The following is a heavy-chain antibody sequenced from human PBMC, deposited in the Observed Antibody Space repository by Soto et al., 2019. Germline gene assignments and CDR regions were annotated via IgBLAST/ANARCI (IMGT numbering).Heavy chain of an antibody. CDR1: GFTFDDYV. CDR3: ARGKVPAAAPFDY. J-gene: IGHJ4*02. V-gene: IGHV3-20*04. D-gene: IGHD2-2*01. Sequence: EVQLVESGRGVVRPGGSLRLSCAASGFTFDDYVMSWVRQAPGKGLEWVSGINRNGASTAYADSVKGRFTISRDNAKNSLYLQMNSLRAEGTVLYYCARGKVPAAAPFDYLGQGTLVTVSS. CDR2: INRNGAST.